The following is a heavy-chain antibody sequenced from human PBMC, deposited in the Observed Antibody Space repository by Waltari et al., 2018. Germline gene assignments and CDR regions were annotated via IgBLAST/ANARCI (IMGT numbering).Heavy chain of an antibody. CDR3: ARDFSGWYGY. Sequence: EVQLVESGGGLVKPGGSLRLSCAASGFTFSSYSMNWVRQAPGKGLDLVSSISSSSSYIYYADSVKGRFTISRDNAKNSLYLQMNSLRAEDTAVYYCARDFSGWYGYWGQGTLVTVSS. CDR1: GFTFSSYS. CDR2: ISSSSSYI. V-gene: IGHV3-21*01. D-gene: IGHD6-19*01. J-gene: IGHJ4*02.